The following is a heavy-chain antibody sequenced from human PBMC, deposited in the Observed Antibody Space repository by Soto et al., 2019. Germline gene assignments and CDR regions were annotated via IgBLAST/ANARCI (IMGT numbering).Heavy chain of an antibody. CDR1: GYTFTSYG. CDR3: ARDQYCTSTSCFNWFGP. V-gene: IGHV1-18*01. D-gene: IGHD2-2*01. Sequence: ASVKVSCKASGYTFTSYGISWVRQAPGQGLEWMGWISAYNGNTNYAQKLQGRVTMTTDTSTSTAYMELRSLRSDDTAVYYCARDQYCTSTSCFNWFGPWGQGTLVTVSS. J-gene: IGHJ5*02. CDR2: ISAYNGNT.